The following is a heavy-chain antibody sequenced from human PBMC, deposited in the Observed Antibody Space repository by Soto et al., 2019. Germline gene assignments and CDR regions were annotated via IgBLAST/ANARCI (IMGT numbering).Heavy chain of an antibody. CDR3: ARLKLGYSTFGP. Sequence: QVQLQESGPGLVKPSQTLSLTCTVSGGSISSGDYYWSWIRQPPGKGLEWIGYIYYSGSTYYSPSLTSRVTISGDTSTNQFSQTLSLVTAAATAVYYCARLKLGYSTFGPWGQGTLVAVSS. D-gene: IGHD5-18*01. J-gene: IGHJ5*02. CDR2: IYYSGST. V-gene: IGHV4-30-4*01. CDR1: GGSISSGDYY.